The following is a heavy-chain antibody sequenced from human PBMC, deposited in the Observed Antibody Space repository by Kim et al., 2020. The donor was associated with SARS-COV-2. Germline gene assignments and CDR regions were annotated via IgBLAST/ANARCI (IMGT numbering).Heavy chain of an antibody. Sequence: SETLSLTCAVYGGSFSGYYWSWIRQPPGKGLEWIGEINHSGSTNYNPSLKSRVTISVDTSKNQFSLKLSSVTAADTAVYYCARGRVREKITMVRGAPLSVRLFDSWGQGTMVTVSS. CDR3: ARGRVREKITMVRGAPLSVRLFDS. J-gene: IGHJ3*02. CDR1: GGSFSGYY. D-gene: IGHD3-10*01. V-gene: IGHV4-34*01. CDR2: INHSGST.